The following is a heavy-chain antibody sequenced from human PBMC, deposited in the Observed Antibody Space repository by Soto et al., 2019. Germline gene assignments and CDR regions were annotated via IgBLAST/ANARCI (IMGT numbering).Heavy chain of an antibody. CDR3: ARGLSSSSWYYFDY. CDR2: ISGSGGST. V-gene: IGHV3-23*01. CDR1: GFTFSSYA. J-gene: IGHJ4*02. D-gene: IGHD6-13*01. Sequence: GGSLRLSCAASGFTFSSYAMSWVLQAPGKGLEWVSAISGSGGSTYYADSVKGRFTISRDNSKNTLYLQMNSLRAEDTAVYYCARGLSSSSWYYFDYWGQGTLVTVSS.